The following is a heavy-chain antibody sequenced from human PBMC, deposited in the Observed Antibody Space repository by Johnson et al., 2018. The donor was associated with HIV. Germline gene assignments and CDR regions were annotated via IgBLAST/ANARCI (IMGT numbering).Heavy chain of an antibody. Sequence: QVLLVESGGGVVQPGRSLRLSCAASGFTFSSYGMHWVRQAPVKGLEWVAVIWYDGSNKYYADSVTGRFTISRDNSKNTLYLQMNSLRAEDTAVYYCAKDPGITMIAHAFDIWGQGTMVTVSS. CDR2: IWYDGSNK. D-gene: IGHD3-22*01. J-gene: IGHJ3*02. V-gene: IGHV3-33*06. CDR3: AKDPGITMIAHAFDI. CDR1: GFTFSSYG.